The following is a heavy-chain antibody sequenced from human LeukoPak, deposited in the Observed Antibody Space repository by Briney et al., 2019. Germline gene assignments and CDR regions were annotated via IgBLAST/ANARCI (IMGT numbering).Heavy chain of an antibody. J-gene: IGHJ6*02. V-gene: IGHV3-53*01. D-gene: IGHD5-18*01. CDR2: IYSGGST. CDR1: GFTLWSHW. Sequence: GGSLRLSCAASGFTLWSHWMSWVRQAPGKGLEWVSVIYSGGSTYYADSVKGRFTISRDNSKNTLYLQMNSLRAEDTAVYYCARDRPDTAMVIWSGMDVWGQGTTVTVSS. CDR3: ARDRPDTAMVIWSGMDV.